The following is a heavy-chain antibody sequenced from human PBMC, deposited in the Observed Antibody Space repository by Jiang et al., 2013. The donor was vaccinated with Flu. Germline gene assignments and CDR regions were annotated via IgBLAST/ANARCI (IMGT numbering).Heavy chain of an antibody. V-gene: IGHV5-51*01. Sequence: VQLVESGAEVKKPGESLKISCKGSGYSFTTYWIGWVRQMPGKGLEWLGIIYPGDSDTRYSPSFQGQVTISADKSISTAYLQWSSLKASDTAMYYCVRHAKVGATQSYFDCWGQGTLVTVSS. D-gene: IGHD1-26*01. CDR2: IYPGDSDT. CDR3: VRHAKVGATQSYFDC. CDR1: GYSFTTYW. J-gene: IGHJ4*02.